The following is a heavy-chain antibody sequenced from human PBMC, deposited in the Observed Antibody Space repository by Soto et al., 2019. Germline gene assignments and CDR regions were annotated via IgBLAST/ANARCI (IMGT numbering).Heavy chain of an antibody. V-gene: IGHV4-59*02. CDR1: GDSVSSYY. J-gene: IGHJ6*02. CDR2: IYVSGST. CDR3: ARGVLRYYYYGMDV. Sequence: QVQLQESGPGLVKPSETLSLTCTVSGDSVSSYYWSWIRQPPGKGLEWIGYIYVSGSTNYNPSLMSRVTISLDTSKNQFSLKLSSVTAADTAVYYCARGVLRYYYYGMDVWGQGTTVTVSS.